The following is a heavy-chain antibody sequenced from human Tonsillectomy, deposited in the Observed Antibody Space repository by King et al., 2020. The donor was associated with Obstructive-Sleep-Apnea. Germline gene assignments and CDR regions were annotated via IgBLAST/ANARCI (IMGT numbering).Heavy chain of an antibody. CDR3: ARKQWLAPFDY. Sequence: QLQESGPGLVKPSETLSLTCTVSGVSISGSDYYWGWIGQPPGKGLEWIGAVYYTGSTYFNPSLKSRLTMSVDTSKNQVFLGRSPVTAAEPAVYYCARKQWLAPFDYWGQGTLVTVSS. J-gene: IGHJ4*02. D-gene: IGHD6-19*01. CDR2: VYYTGST. CDR1: GVSISGSDYY. V-gene: IGHV4-39*07.